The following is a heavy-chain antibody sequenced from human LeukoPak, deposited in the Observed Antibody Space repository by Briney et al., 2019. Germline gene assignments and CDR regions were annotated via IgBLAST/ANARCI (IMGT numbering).Heavy chain of an antibody. J-gene: IGHJ4*02. D-gene: IGHD1-1*01. CDR2: IYYTGTT. CDR1: GGSISSGGYY. CDR3: ARSTLASFFDY. Sequence: SETLSLTCTVSGGSISSGGYYWSWIRQHPGKGLECIGYIYYTGTTYYNPSLKSRITISVDTSQNQFSLNLDSVTAADTAVYYCARSTLASFFDYWGQGTLVTVSS. V-gene: IGHV4-31*03.